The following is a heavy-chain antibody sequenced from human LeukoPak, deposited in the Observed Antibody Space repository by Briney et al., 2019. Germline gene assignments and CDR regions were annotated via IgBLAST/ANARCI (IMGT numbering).Heavy chain of an antibody. CDR2: IRYDGSNK. CDR3: AKDAYDIPAFFDY. CDR1: GFTFSSYG. D-gene: IGHD3-9*01. V-gene: IGHV3-30*02. Sequence: GGSLRLSCAASGFTFSSYGMHWVRQAPGKGLEWVAFIRYDGSNKYYADSVKGRFTISRDNSKNTLYLQMNSLRAEDTAVYYCAKDAYDIPAFFDYWGQGTLVTVSS. J-gene: IGHJ4*02.